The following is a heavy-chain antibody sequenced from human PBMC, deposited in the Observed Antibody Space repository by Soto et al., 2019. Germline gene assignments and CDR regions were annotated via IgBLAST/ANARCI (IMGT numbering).Heavy chain of an antibody. Sequence: GGSLRLSCAASGFTFSSYSMNWVRQAPGKGLEWVSSISSSSSYIYYADSVKGRFTISRDNAKNSLYLQMNSLRAEDTAVYYCARVRETGEHDAFDIWGQGTMVTVSS. CDR2: ISSSSSYI. D-gene: IGHD7-27*01. V-gene: IGHV3-21*01. J-gene: IGHJ3*02. CDR1: GFTFSSYS. CDR3: ARVRETGEHDAFDI.